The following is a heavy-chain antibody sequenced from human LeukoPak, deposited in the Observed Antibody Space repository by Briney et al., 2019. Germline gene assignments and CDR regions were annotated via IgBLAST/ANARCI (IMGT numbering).Heavy chain of an antibody. D-gene: IGHD6-19*01. J-gene: IGHJ4*02. CDR3: ARDGGSAWFLDY. V-gene: IGHV3-11*04. CDR1: GFTFSDNY. CDR2: ISSSGNTT. Sequence: PGRSLRPSCAASGFTFSDNYMSWIRQAPGKGLEWVSYISSSGNTTYNADSVKGRFSITRDNAKNSLYLQMNSLRAEDTAVYYCARDGGSAWFLDYWGQGTLVTVSS.